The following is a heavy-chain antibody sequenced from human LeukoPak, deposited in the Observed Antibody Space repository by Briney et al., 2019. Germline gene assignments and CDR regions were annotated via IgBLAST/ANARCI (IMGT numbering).Heavy chain of an antibody. CDR2: IDNDGRTT. D-gene: IGHD7-27*01. J-gene: IGHJ3*02. V-gene: IGHV3-74*01. CDR1: GFTFSGYW. CDR3: ARGGVGNLDI. Sequence: GGSLRLSCAASGFTFSGYWMHWVRQVPGKELVWVSHIDNDGRTTTYADSVKGRFTISRDNAKNTLYLQMSSLRNDDTAVYYCARGGVGNLDIWGQGTMVTVSS.